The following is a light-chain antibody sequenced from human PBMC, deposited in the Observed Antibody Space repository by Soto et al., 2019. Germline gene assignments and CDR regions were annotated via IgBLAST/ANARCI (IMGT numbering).Light chain of an antibody. V-gene: IGKV1-12*01. CDR2: AAH. CDR1: HAISSD. Sequence: DIQMTQSPSSLSSSVGYGVTITFRSSHAISSDLVLSAQIPGKAHKPLLYAAHSLQSGVPSRFSGSGSGTDFTLPINRLEPEDFAVYYCPLYGISPHFGQGTRLEIK. CDR3: PLYGISPH. J-gene: IGKJ5*01.